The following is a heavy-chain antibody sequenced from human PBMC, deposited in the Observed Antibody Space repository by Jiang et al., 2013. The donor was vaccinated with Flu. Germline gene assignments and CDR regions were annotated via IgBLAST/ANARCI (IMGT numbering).Heavy chain of an antibody. CDR3: AKSRGWFTSGYYYFDT. J-gene: IGHJ4*02. CDR1: GFGFGSFRGHT. Sequence: VQLLESGGGLVQPGGSLRLSCAASGFGFGSFRGHTMSWFRQAPGKGLEWVSSIVGSGSITYYADSVKGRFTISRDNSKNTLFLEMNSLRAEDTAIYYCAKSRGWFTSGYYYFDTWGQGNMVTVSS. CDR2: IVGSGSIT. V-gene: IGHV3-23*01. D-gene: IGHD6-19*01.